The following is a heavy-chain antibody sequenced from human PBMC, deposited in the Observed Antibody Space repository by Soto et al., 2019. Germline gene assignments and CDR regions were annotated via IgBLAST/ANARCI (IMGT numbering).Heavy chain of an antibody. J-gene: IGHJ5*02. CDR2: ISSSGNTI. CDR1: GFTFSDYY. D-gene: IGHD3-22*01. CDR3: AKMSSENYYDPVFS. Sequence: QVQLVESGGGVVKTSGSLRIACAASGFTFSDYYMSWVRQAPGKGLEWDSYISSSGNTIYYADSVKGRFTISRDNAKNSVYLQMTSLRAEDTALYFCAKMSSENYYDPVFSWGQGTLVTVSS. V-gene: IGHV3-11*01.